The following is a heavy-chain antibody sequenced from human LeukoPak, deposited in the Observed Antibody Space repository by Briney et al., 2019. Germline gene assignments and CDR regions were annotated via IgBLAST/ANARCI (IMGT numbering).Heavy chain of an antibody. J-gene: IGHJ3*02. Sequence: PSETLSLTCTVSGGSISSSSYYWGWIRQPPGKGLEWIGSIYYSGSTYYNPSLKSRVTISVDTSKNQFSLKLSSVIAADTAVYYCARPGCSGGSCYSDYALDIWGQGTMVTVSS. CDR3: ARPGCSGGSCYSDYALDI. CDR2: IYYSGST. D-gene: IGHD2-15*01. CDR1: GGSISSSSYY. V-gene: IGHV4-39*01.